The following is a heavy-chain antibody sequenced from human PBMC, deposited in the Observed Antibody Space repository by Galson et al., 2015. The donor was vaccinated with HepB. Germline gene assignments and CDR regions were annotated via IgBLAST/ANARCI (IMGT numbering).Heavy chain of an antibody. CDR1: GFTFSSYG. CDR2: ISYDGSNK. CDR3: AKDRVGATDY. J-gene: IGHJ4*02. Sequence: LRLSCAASGFTFSSYGMHWVRQAPGKGLEWVAVISYDGSNKYYADSVKGRFTISRDNSKNTLYLQMNSLRAEDTAVYYCAKDRVGATDYWGQGTLVTVSS. V-gene: IGHV3-30*18. D-gene: IGHD1-26*01.